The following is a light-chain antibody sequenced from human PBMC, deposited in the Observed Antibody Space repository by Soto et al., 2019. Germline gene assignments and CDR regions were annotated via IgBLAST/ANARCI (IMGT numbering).Light chain of an antibody. CDR3: HQRSNWPPDT. V-gene: IGKV3-11*01. Sequence: ENVLTQSPGTLSLSPGERATLSCRASQSVGTYLAWYQHKPGQAPRLLIYGASTRATGVPARFSGSGCGADFTLTISSLEPGDFAVYYCHQRSNWPPDTFGQGTKVDIK. CDR2: GAS. CDR1: QSVGTY. J-gene: IGKJ1*01.